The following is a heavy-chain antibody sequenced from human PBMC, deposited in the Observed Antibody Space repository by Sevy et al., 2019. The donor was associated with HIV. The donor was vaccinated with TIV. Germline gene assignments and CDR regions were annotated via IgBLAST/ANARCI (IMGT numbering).Heavy chain of an antibody. V-gene: IGHV3-23*01. D-gene: IGHD1-26*01. J-gene: IGHJ4*02. CDR1: GFTFRGDV. CDR2: ISGSGGST. Sequence: GGSLRLSCAASGFTFRGDVMSWVRQAPGKGLEWVSAISGSGGSTYYADSVKGRFTISRDNSKNMLDLQMNSLRDEDTAVYYCAREEVTGFDYWGQGTLVTVSS. CDR3: AREEVTGFDY.